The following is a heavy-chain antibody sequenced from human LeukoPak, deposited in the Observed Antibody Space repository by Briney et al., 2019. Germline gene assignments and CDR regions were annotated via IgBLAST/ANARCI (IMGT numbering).Heavy chain of an antibody. J-gene: IGHJ4*02. V-gene: IGHV3-23*01. CDR2: ISGSADNT. CDR1: GFTLSSYA. CDR3: AKRGFGC. Sequence: PGGSLRLSCTASGFTLSSYAMSWVRQAPGEGLEWASTISGSADNTNYAEAVKGRFTISRDNSKNTMYLQMNSLRAEDTAVYYCAKRGFGCWGQGTLVTVSS.